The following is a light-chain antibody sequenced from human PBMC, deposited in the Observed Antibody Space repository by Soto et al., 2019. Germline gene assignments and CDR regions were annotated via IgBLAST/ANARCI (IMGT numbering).Light chain of an antibody. CDR3: QQYGSSLWT. CDR1: QSFTSN. Sequence: EIVMTQFPATLSVSPGERATLSCRASQSFTSNLAWYQHKPGQAPRLLIYDASKRATGIPARFSGSGSGTDFTLTIGSLEPEDFAVYYCQQYGSSLWTFGQGTKVDIK. V-gene: IGKV3D-15*01. CDR2: DAS. J-gene: IGKJ1*01.